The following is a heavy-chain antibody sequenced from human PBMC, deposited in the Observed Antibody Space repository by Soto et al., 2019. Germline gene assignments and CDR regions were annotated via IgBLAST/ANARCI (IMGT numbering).Heavy chain of an antibody. J-gene: IGHJ4*02. CDR3: ARLRVGFGELLTY. D-gene: IGHD3-10*01. CDR2: IDPSDSYT. Sequence: PGESLKISCKASGYIFSIYWIGWVRQMPGKGLEWMGRIDPSDSYTNYSPSFQGHVTISADKSISTAYLQWSSLKASDTAMYYCARLRVGFGELLTYWGQGTLVTVSS. CDR1: GYIFSIYW. V-gene: IGHV5-10-1*01.